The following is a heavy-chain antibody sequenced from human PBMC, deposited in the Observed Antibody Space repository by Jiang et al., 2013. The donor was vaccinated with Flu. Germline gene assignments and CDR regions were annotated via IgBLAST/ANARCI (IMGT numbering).Heavy chain of an antibody. CDR2: IIPIFGAA. CDR3: ARGREVGPIRGDFDY. J-gene: IGHJ4*02. V-gene: IGHV1-69*01. CDR1: GGTFSSYA. Sequence: EVKKPGSSVKVSCKASGGTFSSYAISWVRQAPGQGLEWMGGIIPIFGAANYAQKFQGRVTITADESTSTAYMELSSLRSEDTAVYYCARGREVGPIRGDFDYWGQGTLVTVSS. D-gene: IGHD1-26*01.